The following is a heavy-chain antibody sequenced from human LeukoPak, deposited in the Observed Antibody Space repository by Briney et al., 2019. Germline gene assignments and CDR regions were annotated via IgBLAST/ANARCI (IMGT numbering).Heavy chain of an antibody. J-gene: IGHJ4*02. CDR3: ATDPLYSGRSD. Sequence: SVKVSCKASGGTFSSYAISWVRQAPGQGLEWMGGIIPIFGTANYAQKFQGRVTMTEDTSTDTAYMELSSLRSEDTAVYCCATDPLYSGRSDWGQGTLVTVSS. D-gene: IGHD1-26*01. CDR1: GGTFSSYA. CDR2: IIPIFGTA. V-gene: IGHV1-69*06.